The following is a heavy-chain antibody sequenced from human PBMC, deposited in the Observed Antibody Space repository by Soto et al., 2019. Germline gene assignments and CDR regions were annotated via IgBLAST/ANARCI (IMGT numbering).Heavy chain of an antibody. CDR1: GFSLSTSGVG. CDR3: AHSVEAIGRSAAFDI. V-gene: IGHV2-5*02. CDR2: IYWDDDK. D-gene: IGHD2-2*02. J-gene: IGHJ3*02. Sequence: VPTLVNPTQNLTLTCTFSGFSLSTSGVGVGWIRQPPGKALEWLALIYWDDDKRYSPSLKSRLTITKDTSKNQAVLTMTNMDPVETATYYCAHSVEAIGRSAAFDIWGQGTMVTVSS.